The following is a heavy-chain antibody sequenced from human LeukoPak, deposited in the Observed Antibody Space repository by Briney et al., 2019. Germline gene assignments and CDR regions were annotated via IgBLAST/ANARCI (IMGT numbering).Heavy chain of an antibody. CDR3: ARDPDYYDSSGYDY. CDR2: IIPIFGTA. J-gene: IGHJ4*02. Sequence: SVKVSCKASGGTFSSYAISWVRPAPGQGLEWMGGIIPIFGTANYAQKFQGRVTITADESTSTAYMELSSLRSEDTAVYYCARDPDYYDSSGYDYWGQGTLVTVSS. CDR1: GGTFSSYA. V-gene: IGHV1-69*13. D-gene: IGHD3-22*01.